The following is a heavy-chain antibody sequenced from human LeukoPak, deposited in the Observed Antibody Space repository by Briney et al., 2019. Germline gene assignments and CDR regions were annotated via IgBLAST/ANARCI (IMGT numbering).Heavy chain of an antibody. D-gene: IGHD2-15*01. CDR1: GGSISSSNW. CDR2: IYHSGST. Sequence: PSGTLSLTCAVSGGSISSSNWWSWVRQPPGKGLEWIGEIYHSGSTNYNPSLKSRVTISVDTSKNQFSLKLSSVTAADTAVYYCARDGYCSGGSCSSDYWGQGTLVTVSS. CDR3: ARDGYCSGGSCSSDY. V-gene: IGHV4-4*02. J-gene: IGHJ4*02.